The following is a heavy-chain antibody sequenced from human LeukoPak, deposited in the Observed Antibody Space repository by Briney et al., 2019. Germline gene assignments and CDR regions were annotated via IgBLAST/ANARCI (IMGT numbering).Heavy chain of an antibody. Sequence: GGSLRLSCAASGFTFSTYGMHWVRQAPGKGLGWVTFIRYDGRNKYYVDSVKGRFTISRDNSKNTLYLQMNSLRAEDTALYYCAKDLESYYGSGVDYWGQGTLVTVSS. CDR1: GFTFSTYG. D-gene: IGHD3-10*01. CDR2: IRYDGRNK. CDR3: AKDLESYYGSGVDY. V-gene: IGHV3-30*02. J-gene: IGHJ4*02.